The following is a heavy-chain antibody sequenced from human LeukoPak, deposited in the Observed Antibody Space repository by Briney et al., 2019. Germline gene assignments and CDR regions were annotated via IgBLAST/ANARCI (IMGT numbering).Heavy chain of an antibody. V-gene: IGHV4-30-2*01. CDR3: ARGVLMVFGGSYIGGNWFDP. CDR2: IYHSGST. D-gene: IGHD2-8*01. J-gene: IGHJ5*02. CDR1: GGSISSGGYS. Sequence: SETLSLTCAGSGGSISSGGYSWSWIRQPPGKGLEWIGYIYHSGSTYYNPSLKSRVTISVDRSKNQFSLKLSSVTAADTAVYYCARGVLMVFGGSYIGGNWFDPWGQGTLVTVSS.